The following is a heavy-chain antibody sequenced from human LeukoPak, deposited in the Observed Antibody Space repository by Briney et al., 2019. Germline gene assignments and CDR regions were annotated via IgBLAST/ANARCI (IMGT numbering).Heavy chain of an antibody. CDR3: AKGLYYYDSSGPIDY. V-gene: IGHV3-9*01. J-gene: IGHJ4*02. CDR2: ISWNSGSI. CDR1: GFTFSSYA. D-gene: IGHD3-22*01. Sequence: PGGSLRLSCAASGFTFSSYAMSWVRQAPGKGLEWVSGISWNSGSIGYADSVKGRFTISRDNAKNSLYLQMNSLRAEDTALYYCAKGLYYYDSSGPIDYWGQGTLVTVSS.